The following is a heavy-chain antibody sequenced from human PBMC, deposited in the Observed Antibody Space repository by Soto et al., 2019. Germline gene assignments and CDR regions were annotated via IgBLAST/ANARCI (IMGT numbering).Heavy chain of an antibody. Sequence: QVHLVESGGGVVQPGTSLRLSCAASGFSFSSYGMHWVRQAPGKGLECVAVISYDGSHKFYADAVKGRFSISRDNFKNTLYLQMSSLRDDDTALYYCEKDPRPVIQMVRGVSEFWGQGTLVTVSS. D-gene: IGHD3-10*01. V-gene: IGHV3-30*18. CDR3: EKDPRPVIQMVRGVSEF. J-gene: IGHJ4*02. CDR2: ISYDGSHK. CDR1: GFSFSSYG.